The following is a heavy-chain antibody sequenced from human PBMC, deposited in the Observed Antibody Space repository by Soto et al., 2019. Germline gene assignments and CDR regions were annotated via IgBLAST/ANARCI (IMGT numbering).Heavy chain of an antibody. CDR2: ISGSGGST. CDR3: AKGGPYYYDSSGYYDY. J-gene: IGHJ4*02. Sequence: EVQRLESGGGLVQPGGSLRLSCAASGFTFSSYAMSWVRQAPGKGLEWVSAISGSGGSTYYADSVKGRFTISRDNSKNTLYLQMNSLRAEDTAVYYCAKGGPYYYDSSGYYDYWGKGTLVTVSS. CDR1: GFTFSSYA. D-gene: IGHD3-22*01. V-gene: IGHV3-23*01.